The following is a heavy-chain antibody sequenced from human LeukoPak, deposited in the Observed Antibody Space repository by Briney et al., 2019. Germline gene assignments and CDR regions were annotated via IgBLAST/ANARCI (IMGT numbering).Heavy chain of an antibody. CDR3: AKPPTLSGYYYYYYMDV. CDR1: GFTFSSYA. V-gene: IGHV3-23*01. Sequence: PGGSLRLSCAASGFTFSSYAMSWVRQAPGKGLEWVSAISGSGGSTYYADSVKGRFTISRDNSKNTLYLQMNSLRAEDTAVYYCAKPPTLSGYYYYYYMDVWGQGTLVTVSS. J-gene: IGHJ6*03. D-gene: IGHD2/OR15-2a*01. CDR2: ISGSGGST.